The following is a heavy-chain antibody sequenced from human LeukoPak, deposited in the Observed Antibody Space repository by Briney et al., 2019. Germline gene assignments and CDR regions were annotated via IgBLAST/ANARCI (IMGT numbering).Heavy chain of an antibody. CDR3: ARDLAGYSGYDLYPMDV. Sequence: SVKVSCKASGGAFSSYAISWVRQAPGQGLEWMGGIIPIFGTANYAQKFQGRVTITADESTSTAYMELSSLRSEDTAVYYCARDLAGYSGYDLYPMDVWGKGTTVTIPS. V-gene: IGHV1-69*01. D-gene: IGHD5-12*01. CDR1: GGAFSSYA. CDR2: IIPIFGTA. J-gene: IGHJ6*03.